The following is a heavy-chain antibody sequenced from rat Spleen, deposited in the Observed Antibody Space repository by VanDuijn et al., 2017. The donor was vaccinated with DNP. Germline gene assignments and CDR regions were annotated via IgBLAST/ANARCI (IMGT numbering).Heavy chain of an antibody. D-gene: IGHD1-11*01. J-gene: IGHJ3*01. CDR3: ATQRRGWFAY. Sequence: EVQVVESGGGLVQPGRSMKLSCAASGFTFSNSDMAWVRQAPTKGLEWVASISTGGGTTYYRDSVKGRFTISRDNAKSTLDLQMDSLRSEDTATYYCATQRRGWFAYWGQGTLVTVSS. CDR2: ISTGGGTT. V-gene: IGHV5-25*01. CDR1: GFTFSNSD.